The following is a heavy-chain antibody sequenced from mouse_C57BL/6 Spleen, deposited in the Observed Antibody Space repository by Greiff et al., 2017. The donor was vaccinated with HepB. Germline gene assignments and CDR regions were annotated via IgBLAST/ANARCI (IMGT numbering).Heavy chain of an antibody. J-gene: IGHJ2*01. CDR1: GYTFTDYE. V-gene: IGHV1-15*01. Sequence: VKLMESGAELVRPGASVTLSCKASGYTFTDYEMHWVKQTPVHGLEWIGAIDPETGGTAYNQKFKGKAILTADKSSSTAYMELRSLTSEDSAVYYCTRENSFDYWGQGTTLTVSS. CDR3: TRENSFDY. CDR2: IDPETGGT.